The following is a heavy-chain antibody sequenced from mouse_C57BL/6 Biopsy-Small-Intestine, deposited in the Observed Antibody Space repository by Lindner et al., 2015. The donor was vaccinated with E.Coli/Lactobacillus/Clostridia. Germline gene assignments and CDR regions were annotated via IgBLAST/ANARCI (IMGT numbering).Heavy chain of an antibody. CDR1: GYTFTNYW. CDR3: ARSTGTVYFDY. D-gene: IGHD4-1*01. CDR2: INPGSGGT. V-gene: IGHV1-54*01. J-gene: IGHJ2*01. Sequence: VQLQESGAELVRPGTSVKMSCKASGYTFTNYWIGWAKQRPGHGLEWIGVINPGSGGTNYNEKFKGKATLTADKSSSTAYMQLSSLTSEDSAVYFCARSTGTVYFDYWGQGTTLTVSS.